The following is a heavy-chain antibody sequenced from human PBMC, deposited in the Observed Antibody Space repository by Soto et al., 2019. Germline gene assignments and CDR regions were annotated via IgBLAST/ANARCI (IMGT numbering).Heavy chain of an antibody. V-gene: IGHV3-23*01. CDR3: AEGPGMYSEFGC. CDR2: ISGSDGGT. CDR1: GFTFSNYA. Sequence: EVQMLESGGGLVQPGGSLRLSCAASGFTFSNYAMSWVRQAPGKGLEWVSAISGSDGGTFYADSVKGRFTISRDDSKNTLYLQLNSLRAADTAVYHCAEGPGMYSEFGCWGQGTLVTVSS. J-gene: IGHJ4*02. D-gene: IGHD2-8*01.